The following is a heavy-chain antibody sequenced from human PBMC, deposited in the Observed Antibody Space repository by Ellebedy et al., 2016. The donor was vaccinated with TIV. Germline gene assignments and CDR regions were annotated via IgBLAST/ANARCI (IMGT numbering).Heavy chain of an antibody. CDR2: ISGSGGST. CDR3: AKKGGVMASHIYYYYGMDV. Sequence: GESLKISXAASGFTFSSYAMSWVRQAPGKGLEWVSAISGSGGSTYYADSVKGRFTISRDNSKNTLYLQMNSLRAEDTAVYYCAKKGGVMASHIYYYYGMDVWGQGTTVTVSS. D-gene: IGHD3-16*01. J-gene: IGHJ6*02. V-gene: IGHV3-23*01. CDR1: GFTFSSYA.